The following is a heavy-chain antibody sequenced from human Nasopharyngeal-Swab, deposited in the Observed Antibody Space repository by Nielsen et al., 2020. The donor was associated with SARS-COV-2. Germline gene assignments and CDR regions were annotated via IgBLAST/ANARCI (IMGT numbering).Heavy chain of an antibody. CDR3: ARGEGFWSGYLYYYYYYGMDV. CDR1: GYTFTSYD. J-gene: IGHJ6*02. V-gene: IGHV1-8*01. D-gene: IGHD3-3*01. CDR2: MNPNSGNT. Sequence: ASVKVSCKASGYTFTSYDINWVRQATGQGLEWMGWMNPNSGNTGYAQKFQGRVTMTRNTSISTAYMELSSLRSEDTAVYYCARGEGFWSGYLYYYYYYGMDVWSQGTTVTVSS.